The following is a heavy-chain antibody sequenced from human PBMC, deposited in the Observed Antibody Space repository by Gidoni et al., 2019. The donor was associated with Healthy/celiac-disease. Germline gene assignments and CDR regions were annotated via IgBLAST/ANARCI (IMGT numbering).Heavy chain of an antibody. D-gene: IGHD6-19*01. J-gene: IGHJ4*02. CDR1: GFTFSSYA. CDR3: AKGLAVAGTNRPPPSDY. Sequence: EVQLLESGGGLVQPGGSLRLSCAASGFTFSSYAMSWVRQAPGKGLEWVSAISGSGGSTYYADSVKGRFTISRDNSKNTLYLQMNSLRAEDTAVYYCAKGLAVAGTNRPPPSDYWGQGTLVTVSS. V-gene: IGHV3-23*01. CDR2: ISGSGGST.